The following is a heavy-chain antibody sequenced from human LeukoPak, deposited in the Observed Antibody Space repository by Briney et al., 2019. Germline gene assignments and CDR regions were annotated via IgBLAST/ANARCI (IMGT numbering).Heavy chain of an antibody. CDR2: INPNSGGT. Sequence: GASVKVSCKASGYTFTGYYMHWVRQAPGQGLEWMGWINPNSGGTNYAQKFQGRVTMTRDTSISTAYMELSRLRSDDTAVYYCASQPDYYDSSGYYFDYWGQGTLVTVSS. CDR1: GYTFTGYY. CDR3: ASQPDYYDSSGYYFDY. V-gene: IGHV1-2*02. J-gene: IGHJ4*02. D-gene: IGHD3-22*01.